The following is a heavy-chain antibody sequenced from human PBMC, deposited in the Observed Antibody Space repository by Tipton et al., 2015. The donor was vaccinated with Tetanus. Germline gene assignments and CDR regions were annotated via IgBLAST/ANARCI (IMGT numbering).Heavy chain of an antibody. CDR1: GFTFSSYW. V-gene: IGHV3-7*01. Sequence: GSLRLSCAASGFTFSSYWMSWVRQAPGKGLEWVANIKQDGSEKYYADSVKGRFTISRDNAKNSLFLQVNSLRAEDTAVYYCASSSRGYYGSSGYYGYFQHWGQGTLVTVS. J-gene: IGHJ1*01. CDR3: ASSSRGYYGSSGYYGYFQH. D-gene: IGHD3-22*01. CDR2: IKQDGSEK.